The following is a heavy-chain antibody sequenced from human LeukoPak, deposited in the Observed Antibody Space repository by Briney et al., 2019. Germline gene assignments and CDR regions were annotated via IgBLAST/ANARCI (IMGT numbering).Heavy chain of an antibody. CDR3: ARDPRDIVVVPAVINLDY. D-gene: IGHD2-2*01. J-gene: IGHJ4*02. V-gene: IGHV1-18*04. CDR1: GYTFTSYG. CDR2: ISAYNGNT. Sequence: ASVKVSCKASGYTFTSYGISWVRQAPGQGLEWMGWISAYNGNTNYAQKLQGRVTMTTDTSTSTAYMELRSLRSDDTAVYYCARDPRDIVVVPAVINLDYWGQGTLVTVSS.